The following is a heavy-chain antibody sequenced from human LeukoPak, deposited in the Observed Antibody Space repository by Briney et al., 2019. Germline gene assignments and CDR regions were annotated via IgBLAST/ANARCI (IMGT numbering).Heavy chain of an antibody. V-gene: IGHV4-59*01. CDR2: IYYSGSN. J-gene: IGHJ4*02. CDR1: GGSISSYY. CDR3: FKQKTAYEILTGPSFHFFDY. D-gene: IGHD3-9*01. Sequence: SEPLSITCTVSGGSISSYYWSWIRQPPGKGLDWIGYIYYSGSNNYHPSLKSRVTISVDTSKNQFSLKLSSVTAADTAVFFFFKQKTAYEILTGPSFHFFDYWGQGTLVTVSS.